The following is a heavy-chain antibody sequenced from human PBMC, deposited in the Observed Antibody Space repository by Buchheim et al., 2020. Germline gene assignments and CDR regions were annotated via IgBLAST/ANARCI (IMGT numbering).Heavy chain of an antibody. V-gene: IGHV3-23*01. CDR3: AKMGRPYYYDSSGYSTGGVYFDY. D-gene: IGHD3-22*01. CDR1: GFTFSSYA. J-gene: IGHJ4*02. CDR2: ISGSGGST. Sequence: EVQLLESGGGLVQPGGSLRLSCAASGFTFSSYAMSWVRRAPGKGLEWVSAISGSGGSTYYADSVKGRFTISRDNSKNTLYLQMNSLRAEDTAVYYCAKMGRPYYYDSSGYSTGGVYFDYWGQGTL.